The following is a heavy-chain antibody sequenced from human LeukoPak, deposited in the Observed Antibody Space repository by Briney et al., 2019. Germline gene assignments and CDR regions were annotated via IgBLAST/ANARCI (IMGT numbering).Heavy chain of an antibody. V-gene: IGHV3-7*03. CDR3: ARRNAMDV. CDR1: GITFSRFW. Sequence: GGSLRHSCAASGITFSRFWMSWVRQAPGKGLEWVANINRDGSERYYVDSVKGRFTISKDDAKSSLYLQMNSLRAEDTAVYYCARRNAMDVWGQGTTVIVFS. CDR2: INRDGSER. J-gene: IGHJ6*02.